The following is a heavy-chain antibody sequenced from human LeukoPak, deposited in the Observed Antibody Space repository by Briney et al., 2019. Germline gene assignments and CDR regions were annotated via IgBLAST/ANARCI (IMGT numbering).Heavy chain of an antibody. J-gene: IGHJ4*02. CDR3: ARIGPGRDGSNSFDH. CDR2: INYNGIYI. V-gene: IGHV3-21*01. Sequence: GGSLRLSCAASGLTFSSYDMTWVRQAPGKGLEYVSSINYNGIYIFSADSVKGRFTISRDNAKNSLYLEMNSLKVEDTAFYYCARIGPGRDGSNSFDHWGQGTLVIVSS. CDR1: GLTFSSYD. D-gene: IGHD5-24*01.